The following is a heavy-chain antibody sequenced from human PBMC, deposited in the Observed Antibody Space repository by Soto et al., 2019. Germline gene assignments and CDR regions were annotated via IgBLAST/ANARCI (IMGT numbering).Heavy chain of an antibody. CDR1: GGSISSYY. J-gene: IGHJ6*02. CDR3: ARNRLFYGDYDHYGMDV. V-gene: IGHV4-59*01. Sequence: SETLSLTCTVSGGSISSYYWSWIRQPPGKGLEWIGYIYYSGSTNYNPSLKSRATISVDTSKNQFSLKLSSVTAADTAVYYCARNRLFYGDYDHYGMDVWGQGTTVTVSS. CDR2: IYYSGST. D-gene: IGHD4-17*01.